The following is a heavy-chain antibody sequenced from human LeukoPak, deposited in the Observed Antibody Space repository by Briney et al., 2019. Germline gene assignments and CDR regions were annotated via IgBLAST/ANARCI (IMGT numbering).Heavy chain of an antibody. V-gene: IGHV4-34*01. CDR3: ARRALDYDDVAYFYARCSDV. Sequence: PPETLSLTCGVSGMSLTDYYWTWIRHSPGKGLEWIGEINHSGSTNYNPSLKSRVTMSVGTSKVQFSLDLTSVTAADTGIYYCARRALDYDDVAYFYARCSDVWGQGTKVTVS. CDR1: GMSLTDYY. J-gene: IGHJ6*02. CDR2: INHSGST. D-gene: IGHD4-17*01.